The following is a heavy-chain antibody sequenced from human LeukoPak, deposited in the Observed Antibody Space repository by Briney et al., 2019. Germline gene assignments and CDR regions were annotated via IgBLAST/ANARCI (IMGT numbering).Heavy chain of an antibody. CDR1: GYSFTSYW. CDR2: IYPGDSDT. V-gene: IGHV5-51*01. CDR3: ARGRVQGYCSSTSCYNYNWFDP. Sequence: GESLKISCQGPGYSFTSYWIGWVRQMPGKGLEWMGIIYPGDSDTRYSPSFQGQVTISADKSISTAYLQWSSLKASDTAMYYCARGRVQGYCSSTSCYNYNWFDPWGQGTLVTVSS. J-gene: IGHJ5*02. D-gene: IGHD2-2*02.